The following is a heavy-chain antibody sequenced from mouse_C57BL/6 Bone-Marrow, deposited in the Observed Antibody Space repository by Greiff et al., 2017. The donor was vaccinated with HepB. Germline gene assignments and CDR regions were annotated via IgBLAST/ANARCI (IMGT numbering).Heavy chain of an antibody. CDR1: GFTFSSYG. V-gene: IGHV5-6*01. J-gene: IGHJ1*03. Sequence: EVQLVESGGDLVKPGGSLKLSCAASGFTFSSYGMSWVRQTPDKRLEWVATISSGGSYTYYPDSVKGRFTITSDKAKNTLYLQMSSLKSEDTAMDYCARRSYGSSHWDFDVGGTGTTVTVTA. D-gene: IGHD1-1*01. CDR2: ISSGGSYT. CDR3: ARRSYGSSHWDFDV.